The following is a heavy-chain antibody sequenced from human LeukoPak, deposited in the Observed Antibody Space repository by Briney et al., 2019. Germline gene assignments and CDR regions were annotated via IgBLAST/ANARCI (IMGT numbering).Heavy chain of an antibody. Sequence: PSETLSLTCTVSGDSLSSGDYYWSWIRQPPGKGLEWIGSIYYSGSTYYNPSLKSRVTISVDTSKNQFSLKLSSVTAADTAVYYCARPHSSSSAWFDPWGQGTLVTVSS. CDR3: ARPHSSSSAWFDP. V-gene: IGHV4-39*01. CDR1: GDSLSSGDYY. D-gene: IGHD6-19*01. CDR2: IYYSGST. J-gene: IGHJ5*02.